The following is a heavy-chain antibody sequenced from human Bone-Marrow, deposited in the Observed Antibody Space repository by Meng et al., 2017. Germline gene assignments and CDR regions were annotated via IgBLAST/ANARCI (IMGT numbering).Heavy chain of an antibody. V-gene: IGHV3-15*01. CDR1: GFTFSNAW. J-gene: IGHJ3*02. CDR3: TTGYCSGGSCYSALGLVAFDI. CDR2: IKSKTDGGTT. D-gene: IGHD2-15*01. Sequence: GGSLRLSCAASGFTFSNAWMSWVRQAPGKGLEWVGRIKSKTDGGTTDYAAPVKGRFTISRDDSKNTLYLQMNSLKTEDTAVYYCTTGYCSGGSCYSALGLVAFDIWGQGTMVTVSS.